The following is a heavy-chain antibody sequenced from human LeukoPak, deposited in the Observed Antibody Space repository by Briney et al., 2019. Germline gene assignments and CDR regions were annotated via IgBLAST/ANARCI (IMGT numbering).Heavy chain of an antibody. V-gene: IGHV1-8*01. D-gene: IGHD1-26*01. Sequence: GASVKVSCKASGHTFTSYDINWVRQATGQGLEWMGWMNPNSGNTGYAQKFQGRVTMTRNTSISTAYMELSSLRSEDTAVYYCARVRGVYYYYGMDVWGQGTTVTVSS. CDR3: ARVRGVYYYYGMDV. CDR1: GHTFTSYD. J-gene: IGHJ6*02. CDR2: MNPNSGNT.